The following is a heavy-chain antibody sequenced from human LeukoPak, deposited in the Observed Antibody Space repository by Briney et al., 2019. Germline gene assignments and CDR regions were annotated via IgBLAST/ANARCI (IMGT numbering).Heavy chain of an antibody. J-gene: IGHJ4*02. CDR1: GGSFSGYY. D-gene: IGHD3-10*01. CDR2: INHRGST. CDR3: ARCRFGKQIDY. Sequence: PSETLSLTCAVYGGSFSGYYWSWIRQPPGKGLEWIGEINHRGSTNYNPSLKSRVTISVDTSKNQFSLKLSSVTAADTAVYYCARCRFGKQIDYWGQGTLVTVSS. V-gene: IGHV4-34*01.